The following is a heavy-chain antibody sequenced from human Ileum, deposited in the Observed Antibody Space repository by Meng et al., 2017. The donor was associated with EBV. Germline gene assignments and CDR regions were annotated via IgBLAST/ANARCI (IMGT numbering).Heavy chain of an antibody. V-gene: IGHV4-4*02. CDR2: TSHSRST. J-gene: IGHJ4*02. CDR1: GGSSSRSEC. CDR3: ASSDYYRSDY. D-gene: IGHD3-22*01. Sequence: VQLQESGPGREQPSETLSLTRAFSGGSSSRSECSSLVPQPPGKGLAWIGETSHSRSTNYSPSLKSCVTISLDKSKNKLSLKLNSVTAADTAVYYCASSDYYRSDYWGQETLVTVSS.